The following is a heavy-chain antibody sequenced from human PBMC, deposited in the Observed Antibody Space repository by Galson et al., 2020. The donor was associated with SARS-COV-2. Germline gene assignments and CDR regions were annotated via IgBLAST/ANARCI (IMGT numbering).Heavy chain of an antibody. Sequence: GGSLRLSCAASGFTFSNYWMTWVRQAPGKGLEWVANIKQDGSSQYYVDSVKGRFTISRDKAKNSLYLQMNSLRAEDTAIYYCAARFWSPTYDSWGQGTLVTVSS. CDR3: AARFWSPTYDS. D-gene: IGHD3-3*01. CDR2: IKQDGSSQ. J-gene: IGHJ4*02. CDR1: GFTFSNYW. V-gene: IGHV3-7*01.